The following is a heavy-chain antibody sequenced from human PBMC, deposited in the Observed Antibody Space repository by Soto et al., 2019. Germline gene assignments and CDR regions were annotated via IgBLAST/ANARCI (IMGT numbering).Heavy chain of an antibody. CDR2: ISHSGSS. CDR1: GGSFSGYS. D-gene: IGHD6-13*01. J-gene: IGHJ4*02. Sequence: QVQLQQWGAGLLKPSETLSLTCAVYGGSFSGYSWSWIRQAPGKGLEWIGEISHSGSSNYNPSLKTRVTISVDTSKNQFSLRLSSVTAADTAVYYCARGRKGYSGTWYVDWGQGTLVAVSS. V-gene: IGHV4-34*01. CDR3: ARGRKGYSGTWYVD.